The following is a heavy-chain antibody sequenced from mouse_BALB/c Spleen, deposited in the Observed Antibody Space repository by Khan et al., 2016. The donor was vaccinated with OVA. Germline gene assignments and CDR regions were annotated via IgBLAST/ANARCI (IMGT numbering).Heavy chain of an antibody. CDR2: ISGTGIYT. CDR1: GFTFSSYD. V-gene: IGHV5-9*02. CDR3: ARPSYYGNPWFTY. Sequence: EVKLVESGGDLVKPGGSLKLSCAPSGFTFSSYDMSWVRQTPEKRLEWVATISGTGIYTYYPDSVKGRFTISRDNARNTLYLQLSSLRSEDTALYYCARPSYYGNPWFTYWGQGTLVTVSA. D-gene: IGHD2-10*01. J-gene: IGHJ3*01.